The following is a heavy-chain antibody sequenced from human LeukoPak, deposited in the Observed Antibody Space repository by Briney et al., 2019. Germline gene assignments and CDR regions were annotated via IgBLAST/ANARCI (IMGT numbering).Heavy chain of an antibody. CDR3: ARAAAGTPPINNWFDP. J-gene: IGHJ5*02. Sequence: ASVKVSCKVSGYTLTELSMHWVRQAPGKGLEWMGDFDPEDGETIYAQKFQGRVTMTEDTSTDTAYMELSSLRSEDMAVYYCARAAAGTPPINNWFDPWGQGTLVTVSS. CDR1: GYTLTELS. D-gene: IGHD6-13*01. V-gene: IGHV1-24*01. CDR2: FDPEDGET.